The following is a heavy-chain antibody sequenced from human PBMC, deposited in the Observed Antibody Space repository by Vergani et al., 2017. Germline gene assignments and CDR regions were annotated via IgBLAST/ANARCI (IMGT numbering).Heavy chain of an antibody. CDR3: ARAERGYSYGDYYYYGMDV. D-gene: IGHD5-18*01. CDR1: GFTFSSYA. V-gene: IGHV3-30*04. Sequence: QVQLVESGGGVVQPGRSLRLSCAASGFTFSSYAMHWVRQAPGKGLEWVAVISYDGSNKYYADSLKGRFTISRDNSKNTLYLQMNSLRAEDTAVYYCARAERGYSYGDYYYYGMDVWGQGTTVTVSS. J-gene: IGHJ6*02. CDR2: ISYDGSNK.